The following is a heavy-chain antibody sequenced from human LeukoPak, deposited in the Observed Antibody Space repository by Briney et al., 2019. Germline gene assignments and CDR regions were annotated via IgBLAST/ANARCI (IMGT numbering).Heavy chain of an antibody. CDR1: GYTFTSYG. J-gene: IGHJ4*02. D-gene: IGHD3-10*01. Sequence: ASVKVSCKSSGYTFTSYGINWVRQAPGQGLEWMGWFSPYSGDTNYTQKLQGRVTMTTDTSTSTAYMELRSLRSDDTAVYYCARVGYYYGSGSYSDYWGQGTLVTVSS. V-gene: IGHV1-18*01. CDR3: ARVGYYYGSGSYSDY. CDR2: FSPYSGDT.